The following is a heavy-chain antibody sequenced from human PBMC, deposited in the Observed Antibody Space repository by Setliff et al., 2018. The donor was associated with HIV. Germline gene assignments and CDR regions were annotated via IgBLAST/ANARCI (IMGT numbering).Heavy chain of an antibody. CDR3: ARGRIKRGSGWSYKNLDY. D-gene: IGHD6-19*01. CDR1: GGTFSSYA. Sequence: SVKVSCKASGGTFSSYAISWVRQAPGQGLEWMGGIIPIFGTANYAQKFQGRVTITADESISTAYMELSSLRSEDTAVYYCARGRIKRGSGWSYKNLDYWGQGTLVTVSS. V-gene: IGHV1-69*13. CDR2: IIPIFGTA. J-gene: IGHJ4*02.